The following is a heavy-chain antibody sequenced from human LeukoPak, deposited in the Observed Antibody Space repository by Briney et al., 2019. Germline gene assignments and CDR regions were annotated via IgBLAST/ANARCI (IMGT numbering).Heavy chain of an antibody. CDR2: INQDGSKK. CDR3: AKWGPHCVGDYCPALDS. D-gene: IGHD2-21*02. V-gene: IGHV3-7*01. Sequence: SGGSLRLSCVASGFTFSNYWMSWVRQAPGKGLEWVANINQDGSKKVYADSMKGRFTISRDNAKESLYLQLNSLRADDTAVYYCAKWGPHCVGDYCPALDSWGQGTLVTVSS. CDR1: GFTFSNYW. J-gene: IGHJ4*02.